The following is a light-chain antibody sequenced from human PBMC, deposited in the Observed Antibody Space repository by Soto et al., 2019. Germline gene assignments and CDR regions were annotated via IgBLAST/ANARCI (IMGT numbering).Light chain of an antibody. CDR2: GAS. Sequence: EIVLTQSPGTLSLSPGERATLSCRASQSVSNNYLAWYQQKPGQAPRLLIYGASNRATGIPDRFSGSGSGTDFTLTISRLEPEDFAVYYCQQYSRSPWTFGQGTKVQIK. J-gene: IGKJ1*01. CDR1: QSVSNNY. V-gene: IGKV3-20*01. CDR3: QQYSRSPWT.